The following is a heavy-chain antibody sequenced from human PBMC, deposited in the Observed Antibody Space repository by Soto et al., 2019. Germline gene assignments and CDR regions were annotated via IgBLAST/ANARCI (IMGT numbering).Heavy chain of an antibody. J-gene: IGHJ2*01. CDR3: AKKVSGTVTSGAYWCFAL. CDR2: ISGGGDAT. Sequence: EVQLLESGGGLVQPGGSLRLSCATSGFTYSSYAMSWVRQAPGKGLEWVSGISGGGDATFYADSVKGRVTISRDNSKNTLYLQMNGLRAEDTALYYCAKKVSGTVTSGAYWCFALWGRGTLVTVSS. CDR1: GFTYSSYA. V-gene: IGHV3-23*01. D-gene: IGHD4-17*01.